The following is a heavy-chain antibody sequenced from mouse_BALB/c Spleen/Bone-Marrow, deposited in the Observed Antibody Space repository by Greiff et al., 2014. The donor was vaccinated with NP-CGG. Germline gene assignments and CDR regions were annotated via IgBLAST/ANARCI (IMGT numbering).Heavy chain of an antibody. Sequence: GAELVKPGASVKLSCKASGYTFTSYYMYWVKQRPGQGLEWIGGINPSNGGTNFNEKFKSKATLTVDKSSSAAYMQLGSLTSEDSAVYYCTRYTYGDYPYYYAMDYWGQGTSVTVSS. D-gene: IGHD2-13*01. CDR1: GYTFTSYY. CDR3: TRYTYGDYPYYYAMDY. J-gene: IGHJ4*01. CDR2: INPSNGGT. V-gene: IGHV1S81*02.